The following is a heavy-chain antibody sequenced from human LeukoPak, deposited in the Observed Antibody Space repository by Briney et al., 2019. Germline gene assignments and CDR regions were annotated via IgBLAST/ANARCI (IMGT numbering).Heavy chain of an antibody. J-gene: IGHJ4*02. Sequence: PSETLSLTCTVSGGSVSSTEFYWGWIRQPPGKGLQWIGNIYYTGSTYYNPSLNSRVTMSVDTSQNQIPLKMTSVTAADTAVYYCARLSKGRYFDYIFDYWGQGTLVTVSS. CDR1: GGSVSSTEFY. V-gene: IGHV4-39*01. CDR2: IYYTGST. D-gene: IGHD3-9*01. CDR3: ARLSKGRYFDYIFDY.